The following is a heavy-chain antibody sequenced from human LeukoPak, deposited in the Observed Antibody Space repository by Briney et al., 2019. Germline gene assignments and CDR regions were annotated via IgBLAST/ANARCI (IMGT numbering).Heavy chain of an antibody. CDR1: GFTVSSNY. Sequence: GGSLRLSCAASGFTVSSNYMTWVRQAPGKGLEWVSVFYTGGSTYYADSVKGRFTISRDNSKNTLYLQMNSLRAEDTAVYYCVGGRTAMSSAFDIWGQGTMVTVSS. CDR3: VGGRTAMSSAFDI. J-gene: IGHJ3*02. V-gene: IGHV3-53*01. D-gene: IGHD5-18*01. CDR2: FYTGGST.